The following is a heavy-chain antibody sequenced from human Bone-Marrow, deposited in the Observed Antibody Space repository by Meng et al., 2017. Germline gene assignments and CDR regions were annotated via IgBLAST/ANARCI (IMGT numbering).Heavy chain of an antibody. V-gene: IGHV1-2*06. CDR3: ARDADCSSTSCYFWFDP. CDR1: GYTFTGYY. CDR2: INPNSGGT. J-gene: IGHJ5*02. Sequence: QVQLVQSGAEGKKPGASVKVSCKASGYTFTGYYMHWVRQAPGQGLEWMGRINPNSGGTNYAQKFQGRVTMTRDTSISTAYMELSRLRSDDTAVYYCARDADCSSTSCYFWFDPWGQGTLVTVSS. D-gene: IGHD2-2*01.